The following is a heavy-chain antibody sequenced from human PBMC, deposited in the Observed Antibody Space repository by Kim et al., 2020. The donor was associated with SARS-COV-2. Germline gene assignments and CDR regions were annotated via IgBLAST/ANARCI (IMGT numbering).Heavy chain of an antibody. D-gene: IGHD6-19*01. V-gene: IGHV4-39*01. J-gene: IGHJ4*02. CDR3: ARRGRSSGWSDFDY. Sequence: NPSLKSRVTISVDTSKNQFSRKLSSVTAADTAVYYCARRGRSSGWSDFDYWGQGTLVTVSS.